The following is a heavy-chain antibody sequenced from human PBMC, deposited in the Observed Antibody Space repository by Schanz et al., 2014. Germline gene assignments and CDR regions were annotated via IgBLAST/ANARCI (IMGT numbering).Heavy chain of an antibody. CDR1: GFTFSSHS. CDR3: ARRYSGRYCFDY. CDR2: ISGSGNTI. D-gene: IGHD1-26*01. Sequence: EVQLVESGGNSVQPGGSLRLSCVASGFTFSSHSMNWVRQAPGQGLEWLSYISGSGNTIYYADSVKGRFTISRDNAKNSLSLQMDRLRDEDTAVYYCARRYSGRYCFDYWGQGTLVAVSS. V-gene: IGHV3-48*02. J-gene: IGHJ4*02.